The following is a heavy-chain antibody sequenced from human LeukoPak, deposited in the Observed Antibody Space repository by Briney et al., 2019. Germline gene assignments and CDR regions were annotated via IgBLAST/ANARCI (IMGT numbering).Heavy chain of an antibody. V-gene: IGHV3-48*01. CDR2: ISSSSSTI. CDR1: GFTFNIYN. Sequence: GGSLRLSCAASGFTFNIYNMNWVRQAPGKGLEWVSYISSSSSTIYYADSVKGRFTISRDNAKNSLYLQMNSLRAEDTAVYYCARDFREDTLWGQGTLVTVSS. J-gene: IGHJ4*02. D-gene: IGHD2-15*01. CDR3: ARDFREDTL.